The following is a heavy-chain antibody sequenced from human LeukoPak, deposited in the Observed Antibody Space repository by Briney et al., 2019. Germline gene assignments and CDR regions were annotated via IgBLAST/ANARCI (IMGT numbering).Heavy chain of an antibody. CDR3: ARRDIVVVPAATDAFDI. CDR2: IKQDGSEK. CDR1: GFTFSSYW. D-gene: IGHD2-2*01. Sequence: PGGSLRLSCAASGFTFSSYWMSWVRQAPGKGLEWVANIKQDGSEKYYVDSVKGRFTISRDNAKNSLYLQMNSLRAEDTAVYYCARRDIVVVPAATDAFDIWGQGTMVTVSS. V-gene: IGHV3-7*01. J-gene: IGHJ3*02.